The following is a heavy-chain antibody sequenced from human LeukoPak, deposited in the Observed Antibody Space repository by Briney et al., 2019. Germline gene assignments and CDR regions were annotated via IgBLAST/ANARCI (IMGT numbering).Heavy chain of an antibody. CDR2: ISWNSGSI. D-gene: IGHD3-10*01. V-gene: IGHV3-9*01. CDR1: GFTFDDYA. CDR3: AKGAGYYGSGSYEYYFDY. Sequence: GRSLRLSCAASGFTFDDYAMHWVRQAPGKGLEWVSGISWNSGSIGYADSVKGRFTISRDNAKNSLYLQMNSLRAEDTALYYCAKGAGYYGSGSYEYYFDYWGQGTLVTVSS. J-gene: IGHJ4*02.